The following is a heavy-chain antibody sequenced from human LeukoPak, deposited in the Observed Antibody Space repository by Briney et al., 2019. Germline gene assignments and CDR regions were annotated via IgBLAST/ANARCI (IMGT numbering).Heavy chain of an antibody. J-gene: IGHJ6*02. D-gene: IGHD3/OR15-3a*01. CDR2: ISSSSSYI. Sequence: PGGSLRLSCADSGFTFSSYSMNWVRQAPGKGLEWVSSISSSSSYIYYADSVKGRFTISRDNAKNSLYLQMNSLRAEDTAVYYCARDEAFWTYYGMDVWGQGTTVTVSS. CDR3: ARDEAFWTYYGMDV. CDR1: GFTFSSYS. V-gene: IGHV3-21*01.